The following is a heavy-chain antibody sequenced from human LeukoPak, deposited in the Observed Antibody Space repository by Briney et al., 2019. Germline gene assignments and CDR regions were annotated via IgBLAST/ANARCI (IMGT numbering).Heavy chain of an antibody. CDR3: ARAGYWAFDY. CDR2: IKQDGSEK. Sequence: GGSLRLSCGASGFTFTSYWMSWVRQAPGKGLEWVAHIKQDGSEKYYVDSVKGRFTIHRDNAKNSLYLQMNSLRAEDTAVYYCARAGYWAFDYWGQGTLVTVSS. V-gene: IGHV3-7*03. CDR1: GFTFTSYW. J-gene: IGHJ4*02. D-gene: IGHD6-13*01.